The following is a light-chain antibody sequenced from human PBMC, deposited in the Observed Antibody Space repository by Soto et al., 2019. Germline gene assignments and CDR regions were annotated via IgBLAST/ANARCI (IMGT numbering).Light chain of an antibody. CDR1: QAISTW. J-gene: IGKJ1*01. CDR3: QQANSFPRT. CDR2: AAS. V-gene: IGKV1D-12*01. Sequence: DIQMTQSPSSVSASVGDRVTITCRASQAISTWLAWYQQKPGKAPKLLIYAASNLQTGVASRFSGSGSGTDFTLTIISLQPEDFATYYCQQANSFPRTFGQGTKVEIK.